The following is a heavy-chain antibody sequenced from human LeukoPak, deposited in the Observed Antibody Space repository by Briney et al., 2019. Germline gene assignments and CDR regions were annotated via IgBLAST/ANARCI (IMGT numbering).Heavy chain of an antibody. D-gene: IGHD3-10*02. V-gene: IGHV4-39*01. CDR2: IYFGGSV. Sequence: SETLSLTCTASGGSISTNNYHWGWIRQAPGKGLEWIGSIYFGGSVNYNPSLKSRVAISMDTSKNQFYLNLSFVTAADTALYYCARGGIISRIVRGGFDSWGQGTLVAVSS. CDR1: GGSISTNNYH. CDR3: ARGGIISRIVRGGFDS. J-gene: IGHJ5*01.